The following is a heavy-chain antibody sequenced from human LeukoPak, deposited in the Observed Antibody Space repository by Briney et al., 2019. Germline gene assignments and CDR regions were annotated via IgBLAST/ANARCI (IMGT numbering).Heavy chain of an antibody. J-gene: IGHJ6*04. CDR2: IYYSGST. V-gene: IGHV4-59*01. CDR3: AGGGYSYELAYYYYGMDV. D-gene: IGHD5-18*01. Sequence: PSETLSLTCTVSGGSISSYYWSWIRQPPGKGLEWIGYIYYSGSTNYNPSLKSRVTISVDTSKNQFSLKLSSVTAADTAVYYCAGGGYSYELAYYYYGMDVWGKGTTVTVSS. CDR1: GGSISSYY.